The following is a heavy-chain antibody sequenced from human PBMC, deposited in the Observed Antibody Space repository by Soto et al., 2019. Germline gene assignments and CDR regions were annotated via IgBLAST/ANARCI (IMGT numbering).Heavy chain of an antibody. D-gene: IGHD6-13*01. CDR3: AQAPDIAEPGIDY. CDR1: GFTFSSYA. J-gene: IGHJ4*02. V-gene: IGHV3-23*01. Sequence: GGSLRLSCAASGFTFSSYAMTWVRQAPGKGLEWVSTISGSGGRTYYADSVKRRFTISRDNSKNTLYLQLNSLRTEDTAIYYSAQAPDIAEPGIDYWGLGTLVTVSS. CDR2: ISGSGGRT.